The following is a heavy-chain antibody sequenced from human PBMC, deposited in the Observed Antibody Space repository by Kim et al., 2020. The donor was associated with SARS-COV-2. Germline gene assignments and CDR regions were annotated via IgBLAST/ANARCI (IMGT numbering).Heavy chain of an antibody. D-gene: IGHD6-19*01. V-gene: IGHV3-21*01. CDR3: ARFVEGWYGYYFDY. CDR1: GFTFSSYS. J-gene: IGHJ4*02. CDR2: ISSSSSYI. Sequence: GGSLRLSCAASGFTFSSYSMNWVRQAPGKGLEWVSSISSSSSYIYYADSVKGRFTISRDNAKNSLYLQMNSLRAEDTAVYYCARFVEGWYGYYFDYWGQGTLVTVSS.